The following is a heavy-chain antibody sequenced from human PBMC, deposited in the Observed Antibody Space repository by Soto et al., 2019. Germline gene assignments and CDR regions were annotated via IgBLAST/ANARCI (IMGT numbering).Heavy chain of an antibody. CDR2: IYYSGIT. J-gene: IGHJ4*02. Sequence: SETLSLTCAVYGGSFSGYYWSWIRQPPGKGLEWIGYIYYSGITNYNPSLKSRVTISVDTSKNQFSLNLSSVTAADTAVYYCARDSRYNSGWSYWGQGALVTVSS. D-gene: IGHD6-19*01. CDR3: ARDSRYNSGWSY. V-gene: IGHV4-59*01. CDR1: GGSFSGYY.